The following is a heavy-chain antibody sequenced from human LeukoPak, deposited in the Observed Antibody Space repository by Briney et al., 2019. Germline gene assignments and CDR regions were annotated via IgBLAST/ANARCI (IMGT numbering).Heavy chain of an antibody. J-gene: IGHJ4*02. CDR2: ISGSGGST. D-gene: IGHD6-19*01. CDR1: GFTFSSYA. Sequence: GGSLRLSCAASGFTFSSYAMSWVRQAPGKGLEWVSAISGSGGSTYYADSVKGRFTISRDNSKNTLYLQMNSLRAEDTAVYYCAKLAQIAVAGSPIRRKFDYWGQGTLVTVSS. CDR3: AKLAQIAVAGSPIRRKFDY. V-gene: IGHV3-23*01.